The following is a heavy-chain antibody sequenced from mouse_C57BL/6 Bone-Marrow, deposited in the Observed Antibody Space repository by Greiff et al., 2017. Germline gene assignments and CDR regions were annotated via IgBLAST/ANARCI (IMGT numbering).Heavy chain of an antibody. Sequence: VQGVESGAELARPGASVKLSCKASGYTFTSYGISWVKQRTGQGLEWIGEIYPRSGNTYYNEKFKGKATLTADKSSSTAYMELRSLTSEDSAVYFCARKDYGSPSWFAYWGQGTLVTVSA. CDR2: IYPRSGNT. J-gene: IGHJ3*01. D-gene: IGHD1-1*01. CDR1: GYTFTSYG. V-gene: IGHV1-81*01. CDR3: ARKDYGSPSWFAY.